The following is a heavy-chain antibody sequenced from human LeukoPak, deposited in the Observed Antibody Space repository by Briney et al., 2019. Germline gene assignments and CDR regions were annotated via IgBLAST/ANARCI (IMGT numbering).Heavy chain of an antibody. V-gene: IGHV3-9*03. Sequence: PGGSLRLSCAASGFTFSSYGMSWVRQAPGKGLEWVSGISWNSGSIGHADSVKGRFTISRDNAKNSLYLQMNSLRAEDMALYYCAKDSSLGYYYMDVWGKGTTVTVSS. CDR1: GFTFSSYG. CDR3: AKDSSLGYYYMDV. J-gene: IGHJ6*03. D-gene: IGHD6-13*01. CDR2: ISWNSGSI.